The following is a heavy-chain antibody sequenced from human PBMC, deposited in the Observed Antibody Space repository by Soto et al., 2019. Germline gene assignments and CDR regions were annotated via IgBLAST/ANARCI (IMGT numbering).Heavy chain of an antibody. J-gene: IGHJ4*02. Sequence: SETLSLTCAVYGGSFSGYYWSWIRQPPGKGLEWIGEINHSGSTNYNPSLKSRVTISVDTSKNQFSLKLSSVTAADTAVYYCASYDYGDYGIFDYWGQGTLVTVSS. CDR3: ASYDYGDYGIFDY. CDR1: GGSFSGYY. D-gene: IGHD4-17*01. CDR2: INHSGST. V-gene: IGHV4-34*01.